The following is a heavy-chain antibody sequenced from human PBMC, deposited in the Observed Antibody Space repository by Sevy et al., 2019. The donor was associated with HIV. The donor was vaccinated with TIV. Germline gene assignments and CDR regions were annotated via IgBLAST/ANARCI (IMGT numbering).Heavy chain of an antibody. CDR1: GYTFTGYY. V-gene: IGHV1-2*06. J-gene: IGHJ3*02. Sequence: ASVKVSCKASGYTFTGYYMHWVRQAPGQGLEWMGRINPNSGGTNYAQKFQGRVTMTRDTSISTAYMELSRLRSDDTAVYYCARGRGCSGGSCYGEHAFDIWGQGTMVTVSS. CDR2: INPNSGGT. CDR3: ARGRGCSGGSCYGEHAFDI. D-gene: IGHD2-15*01.